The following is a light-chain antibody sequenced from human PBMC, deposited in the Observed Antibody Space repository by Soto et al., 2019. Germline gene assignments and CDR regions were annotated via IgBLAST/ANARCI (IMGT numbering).Light chain of an antibody. V-gene: IGLV2-8*01. CDR3: SSYAGSGTFYV. J-gene: IGLJ1*01. CDR2: DVT. CDR1: SSDVGGYKY. Sequence: QSALTQPPSASGSPGQSVTISCTGTSSDVGGYKYVSWYQQHPGKAPKLIIYDVTKRPSGVPDRFSGSKSGNTASLTVSGLQADDEADYYCSSYAGSGTFYVFGAGTKVTVL.